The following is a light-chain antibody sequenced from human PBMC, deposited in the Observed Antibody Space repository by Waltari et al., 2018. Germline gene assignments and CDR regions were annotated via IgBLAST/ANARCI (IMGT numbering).Light chain of an antibody. J-gene: IGKJ3*01. V-gene: IGKV4-1*01. CDR1: QSVLYSSNKKNY. Sequence: DIVMTQSPDSLAVSLGERATINFKSSQSVLYSSNKKNYLAWYQHKPGQPPKLLIYWASTRESGVPDRFSGSGSGTDFTLTISSLQAEDVAVYYCHQYYNSPFTFGPGTKLD. CDR2: WAS. CDR3: HQYYNSPFT.